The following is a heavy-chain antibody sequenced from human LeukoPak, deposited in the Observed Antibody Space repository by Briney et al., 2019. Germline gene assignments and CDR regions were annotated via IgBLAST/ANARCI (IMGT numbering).Heavy chain of an antibody. Sequence: ASVKVSCKVSGYTLTELSMHWVRQAPGKGLEWMGGFDPEDGETIYAQKFQGRVTMTEDTSTDTAYMELSSLRSEDTAVYYCATDRAQLATLRGTFDIWGQGKMVTVSS. CDR1: GYTLTELS. CDR3: ATDRAQLATLRGTFDI. J-gene: IGHJ3*02. V-gene: IGHV1-24*01. CDR2: FDPEDGET. D-gene: IGHD6-6*01.